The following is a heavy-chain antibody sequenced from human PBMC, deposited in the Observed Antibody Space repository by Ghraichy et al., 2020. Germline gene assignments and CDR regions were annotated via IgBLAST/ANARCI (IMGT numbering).Heavy chain of an antibody. CDR1: GGSFSGYY. Sequence: SETLSLTCAVYGGSFSGYYWSWIRQPPGKGLEWIGEINHSGSTNYNPSLKSRVTISVDTSKNQFSLKLSSVTAADTAVYYCARGLVWVSYYYDSPPSPLDYWGQGTLVTVSS. V-gene: IGHV4-34*01. CDR3: ARGLVWVSYYYDSPPSPLDY. D-gene: IGHD3-22*01. CDR2: INHSGST. J-gene: IGHJ4*02.